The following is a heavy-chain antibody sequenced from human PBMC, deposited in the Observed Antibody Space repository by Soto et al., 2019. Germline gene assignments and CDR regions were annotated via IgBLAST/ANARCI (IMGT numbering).Heavy chain of an antibody. V-gene: IGHV1-18*01. D-gene: IGHD2-15*01. Sequence: QVQLVQSGAEVKKPGASVKVSCKASGYTFTSYGISWVRQAPGQGLEWMGWISAYNGNTNYAQKLQGRVTMTTDTSTSTADRGLRSLRSDDTAVYYFARGGECSGGSCPIPRWCDPWVQGSLVTVSS. CDR2: ISAYNGNT. CDR3: ARGGECSGGSCPIPRWCDP. J-gene: IGHJ5*02. CDR1: GYTFTSYG.